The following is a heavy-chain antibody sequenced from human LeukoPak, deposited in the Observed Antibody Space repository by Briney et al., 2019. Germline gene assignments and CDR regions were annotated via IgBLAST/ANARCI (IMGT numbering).Heavy chain of an antibody. J-gene: IGHJ5*02. CDR3: ARGYYSSSWYSGWFDP. Sequence: PGGSLRLSCAASGFTLSSYWMHWVRQAPGKGVVWVSRINSDGSSTSYAYSVKGRFTISRDNAKNTLYLQMNSPRAEDTAVYYCARGYYSSSWYSGWFDPWGQGTLVSVSS. CDR1: GFTLSSYW. CDR2: INSDGSST. V-gene: IGHV3-74*01. D-gene: IGHD6-13*01.